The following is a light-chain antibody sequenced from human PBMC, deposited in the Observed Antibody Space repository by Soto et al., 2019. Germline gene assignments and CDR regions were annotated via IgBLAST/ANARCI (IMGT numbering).Light chain of an antibody. CDR3: QQYGSSGT. CDR2: GAS. Sequence: EFVLTQSPGTLSLYTGERATLSCRASQSVSNNYLAWYQQKPGQAPRLLIYGASNRATGIPDRFSGSGSGTDFTLTISRLEPEDFAVYYCQQYGSSGTSGQGTKV. V-gene: IGKV3-20*01. CDR1: QSVSNNY. J-gene: IGKJ1*01.